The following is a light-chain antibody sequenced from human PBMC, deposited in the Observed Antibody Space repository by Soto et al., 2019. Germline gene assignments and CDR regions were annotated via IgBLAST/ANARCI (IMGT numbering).Light chain of an antibody. Sequence: DIVMTQSPDSLAVSLGERATINCKSSQSVLYSSNNKNYLAWYQQKPGQPPKLLIYWASTRESGVPDRFSGSGSGTDFTLTISGLQAADVAVYYCQQHSSSPITFGQGTRLEIK. V-gene: IGKV4-1*01. CDR2: WAS. J-gene: IGKJ5*01. CDR3: QQHSSSPIT. CDR1: QSVLYSSNNKNY.